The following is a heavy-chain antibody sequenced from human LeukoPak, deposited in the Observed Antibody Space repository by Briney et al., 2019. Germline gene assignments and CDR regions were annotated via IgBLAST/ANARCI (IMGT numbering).Heavy chain of an antibody. D-gene: IGHD3-22*01. CDR1: GYSFTSYW. Sequence: GESLKISCKGSGYSFTSYWIGWVRQMPGKGLEWMGIIYPGDSDTRYSPSFQGQVTISADKSISTAYLQWSSLKASDTAMYYCARLDSSGYYYSGFDYWGQGTLVTVSS. V-gene: IGHV5-51*01. CDR3: ARLDSSGYYYSGFDY. J-gene: IGHJ4*02. CDR2: IYPGDSDT.